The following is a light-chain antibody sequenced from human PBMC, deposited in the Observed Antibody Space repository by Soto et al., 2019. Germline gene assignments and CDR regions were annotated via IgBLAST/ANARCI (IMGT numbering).Light chain of an antibody. J-gene: IGKJ1*01. Sequence: DIQMTQSPSSLSASVGDRVTITCRASQRVNRNLPWYQQSPGKAPTLLISGPSSLHSGFPSRVSGSGSGTDFTLNISSLQPQDFATYYSPHYISHSDAFGLGTNVELK. CDR2: GPS. V-gene: IGKV1-39*01. CDR1: QRVNRN. CDR3: PHYISHSDA.